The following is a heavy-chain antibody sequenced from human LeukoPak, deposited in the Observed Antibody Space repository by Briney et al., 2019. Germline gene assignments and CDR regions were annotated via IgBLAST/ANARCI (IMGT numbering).Heavy chain of an antibody. D-gene: IGHD3-22*01. J-gene: IGHJ4*02. Sequence: SETLSLTCTVSGGSISSYYRSWIRQPPGKGLEWIGYIYYSGSTNYNPSLKSRVTISVDTSKNQFSLKLSSVTAADTAVYYCARSRDYYDSSGYYALYYFDYWGQGTLVTVSS. V-gene: IGHV4-59*01. CDR2: IYYSGST. CDR1: GGSISSYY. CDR3: ARSRDYYDSSGYYALYYFDY.